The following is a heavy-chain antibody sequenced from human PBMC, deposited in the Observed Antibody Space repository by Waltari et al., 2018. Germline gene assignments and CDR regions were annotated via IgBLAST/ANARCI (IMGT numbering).Heavy chain of an antibody. CDR1: GGSISSGSYY. CDR2: IYTSGGT. CDR3: ARGGERYFDWLPGDAFDI. J-gene: IGHJ3*02. Sequence: QVQLQESGPGLVQPSQTLSLTCTVSGGSISSGSYYWSWIRQPAGKGLEWIGRIYTSGGTNYNPSRRGRVTISVDTFKNQCSLKLSSVTAADTAVYYCARGGERYFDWLPGDAFDIWGQGTMVTVSS. V-gene: IGHV4-61*02. D-gene: IGHD3-9*01.